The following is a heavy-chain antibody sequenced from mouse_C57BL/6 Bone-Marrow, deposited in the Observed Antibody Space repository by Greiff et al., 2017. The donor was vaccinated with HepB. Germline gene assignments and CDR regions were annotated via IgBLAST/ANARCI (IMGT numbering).Heavy chain of an antibody. CDR3: ASSPDYDGCEY. D-gene: IGHD2-4*01. J-gene: IGHJ2*01. V-gene: IGHV5-6*01. CDR1: GFTFSSYG. CDR2: IRSGGSYT. Sequence: EVKLVESGGDLVKPGGSLKLSCAASGFTFSSYGMPWVRQTPEKRLEWVATIRSGGSYTNYPDSVKGRFTISRDNAKTTLYLQMSSLKSEDTALYSCASSPDYDGCEYWGQGTTLTVSS.